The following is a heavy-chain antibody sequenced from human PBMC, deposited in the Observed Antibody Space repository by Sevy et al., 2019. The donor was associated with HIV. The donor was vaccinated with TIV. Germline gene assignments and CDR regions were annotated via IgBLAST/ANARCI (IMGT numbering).Heavy chain of an antibody. V-gene: IGHV5-51*01. CDR1: GYSFNSYW. CDR3: ATGLTTVITAAFDI. J-gene: IGHJ3*02. CDR2: IYPGDSDT. D-gene: IGHD4-17*01. Sequence: GESLKISCKGAGYSFNSYWIAWVRQMPGKGLEWMGIIYPGDSDTRYSPSFQGQVTISADKSISTAYLQWSSLKASDTAMYYCATGLTTVITAAFDIWGQGTMVTISS.